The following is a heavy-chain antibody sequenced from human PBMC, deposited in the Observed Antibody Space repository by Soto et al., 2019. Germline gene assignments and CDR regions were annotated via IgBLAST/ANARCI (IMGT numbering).Heavy chain of an antibody. J-gene: IGHJ4*02. CDR3: ARGGQQLRFEFDY. CDR1: GGSISSGGYY. CDR2: IYYSGST. Sequence: QVQLQQSGPGLVKPSQTLSLTCTVSGGSISSGGYYWSWIRQHPGKGLEWIGYIYYSGSTYYNPSLKSRVTISVDTSKNQFSLKRSSVTAADTAVYYCARGGQQLRFEFDYWGQGTLVTVSS. V-gene: IGHV4-31*03. D-gene: IGHD6-13*01.